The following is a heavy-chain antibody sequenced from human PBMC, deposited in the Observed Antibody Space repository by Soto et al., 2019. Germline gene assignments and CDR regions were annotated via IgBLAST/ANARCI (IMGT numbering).Heavy chain of an antibody. D-gene: IGHD3-22*01. CDR2: IYYSGST. Sequence: SETLSLTCTVSGGSISSYYWSWIRQPPGKGLEWIGYIYYSGSTNYNPSLKSRVTISVDTSKNQFSLKLSSVTAADTAVYYCARSDSRYWGQGTLVTVSS. V-gene: IGHV4-59*01. J-gene: IGHJ4*02. CDR3: ARSDSRY. CDR1: GGSISSYY.